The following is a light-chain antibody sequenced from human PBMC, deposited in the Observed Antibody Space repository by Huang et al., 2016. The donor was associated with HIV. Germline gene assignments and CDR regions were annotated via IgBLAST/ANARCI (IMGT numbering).Light chain of an antibody. CDR2: GAS. CDR1: QAINNY. V-gene: IGKV1-27*01. Sequence: DIQMTQSPSSLSASVGDRVTITCRANQAINNYLAWYQQKPRTIPKLLSYGASTVQSGVSSRFSGSGSGRDFTLTISSLQPEDVGIYYCQRYNSAPLTFGGGTKVEI. CDR3: QRYNSAPLT. J-gene: IGKJ4*01.